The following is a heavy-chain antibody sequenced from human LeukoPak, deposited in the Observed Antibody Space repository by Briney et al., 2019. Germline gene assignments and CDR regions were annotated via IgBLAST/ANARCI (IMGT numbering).Heavy chain of an antibody. CDR1: GGSFNDYY. CDR3: ARIIHGGNSESDY. J-gene: IGHJ4*02. V-gene: IGHV4-34*01. CDR2: INHSGST. D-gene: IGHD4-23*01. Sequence: PSETLSLTCAVYGGSFNDYYWTWIRQPPGKGLEWIGEINHSGSTNYNPSLKSRVTISVDTSKNQFSLKLSSVTAADTAVYYCARIIHGGNSESDYWGQGTLVTVSS.